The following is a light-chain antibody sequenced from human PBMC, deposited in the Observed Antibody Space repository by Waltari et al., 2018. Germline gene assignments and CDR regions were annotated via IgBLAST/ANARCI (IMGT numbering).Light chain of an antibody. Sequence: QTVVTQEPTLSLSPGGTVTLTCGLSSDSVSTGHYPGWFQQTPGQAPRTLIYTTNVRSSGVPVRFSGSSLGNKAARTSRGAQAEDESDYYCGLQLGNGIGMFGGGTKLTVL. V-gene: IGLV8-61*01. CDR1: SDSVSTGHY. CDR3: GLQLGNGIGM. CDR2: TTN. J-gene: IGLJ3*02.